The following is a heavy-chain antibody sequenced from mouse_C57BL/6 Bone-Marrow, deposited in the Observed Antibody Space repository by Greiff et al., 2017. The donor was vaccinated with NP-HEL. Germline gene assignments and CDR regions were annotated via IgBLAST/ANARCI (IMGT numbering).Heavy chain of an antibody. CDR1: GFNIKNTY. CDR3: AGATVVANYAMDY. D-gene: IGHD1-1*01. J-gene: IGHJ4*01. Sequence: EVQLQESVAELVRPGASVKLSCTASGFNIKNTYMHWVKQRPEQGLEWIGRIDPANGNTKYAPKFQGKATITADTSSNTAYLQLSSLTSEDTAIYYCAGATVVANYAMDYWGQGTSVTVSS. V-gene: IGHV14-3*01. CDR2: IDPANGNT.